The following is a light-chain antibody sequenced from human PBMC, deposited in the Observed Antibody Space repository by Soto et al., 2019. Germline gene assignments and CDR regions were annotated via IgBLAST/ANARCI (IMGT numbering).Light chain of an antibody. Sequence: ETVMTQSPVTLSLSPGESATLSCRASQSLENDYLAWYQQKPGQAPRLLIYDSSTRATGIPDRFSGSGSGTDFTLTISRVEPEDFAVYYCHRYGYSPPFTFGQGTRLDIK. J-gene: IGKJ5*01. CDR2: DSS. CDR3: HRYGYSPPFT. CDR1: QSLENDY. V-gene: IGKV3-20*01.